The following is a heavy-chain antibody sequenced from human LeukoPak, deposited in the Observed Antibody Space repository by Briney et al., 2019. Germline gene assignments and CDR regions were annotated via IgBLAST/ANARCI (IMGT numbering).Heavy chain of an antibody. Sequence: GGSLRLSCAASGFTFHNYWMQWVRQAPGKGLVWVSRINGDGTYTNYADSVKGRFTISRDNAKNTLYLQMNSLGAEDTAVYFCARSYYYDSSGYNYLWGQGTLVTVSS. CDR2: INGDGTYT. CDR1: GFTFHNYW. V-gene: IGHV3-74*01. D-gene: IGHD3-22*01. J-gene: IGHJ4*02. CDR3: ARSYYYDSSGYNYL.